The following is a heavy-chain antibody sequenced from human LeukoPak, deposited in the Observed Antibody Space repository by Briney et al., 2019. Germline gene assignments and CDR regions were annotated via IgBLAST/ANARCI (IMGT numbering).Heavy chain of an antibody. D-gene: IGHD6-19*01. V-gene: IGHV4-30-4*08. Sequence: SETLSLTCTVSGGSISSGDYYWSWIRQPPGKGLEWIGYIYYSGSTYYNPSLKSRVTISVDTSKNQFSLKLSSATAADTAVYYCARGRSSGWDDAFDIWGQGTMVTVSS. J-gene: IGHJ3*02. CDR3: ARGRSSGWDDAFDI. CDR2: IYYSGST. CDR1: GGSISSGDYY.